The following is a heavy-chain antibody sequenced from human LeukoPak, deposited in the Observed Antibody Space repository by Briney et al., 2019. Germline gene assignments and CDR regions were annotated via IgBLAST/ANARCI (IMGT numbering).Heavy chain of an antibody. V-gene: IGHV3-30*02. J-gene: IGHJ4*02. CDR3: AKAEWELDPFDY. CDR1: GFTFSYYG. D-gene: IGHD1-26*01. CDR2: IRYDGSKK. Sequence: GGSLRLSCAASGFTFSYYGIHWVRQAPGKGLEWVAFIRYDGSKKYYADSVKGRFTISRDNSKNTVYLQMTSLRAEDTALYYCAKAEWELDPFDYWGQGTLVTVSS.